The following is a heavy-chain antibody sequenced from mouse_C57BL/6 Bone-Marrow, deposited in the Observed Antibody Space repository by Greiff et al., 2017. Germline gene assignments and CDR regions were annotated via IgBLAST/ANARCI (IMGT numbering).Heavy chain of an antibody. CDR2: INPSNGGT. CDR1: GYTFTSYW. V-gene: IGHV1-53*01. J-gene: IGHJ3*01. Sequence: QVQLQQPGTELVKPGASVKLSCKASGYTFTSYWMHWVKQRPGQGLEWIGNINPSNGGTNYNEKFKGKATLTGDKSSSTAYLQLSSLTSEDAAVYCCARRGSGTRFAYGGQGTLVTVSA. D-gene: IGHD1-3*01. CDR3: ARRGSGTRFAY.